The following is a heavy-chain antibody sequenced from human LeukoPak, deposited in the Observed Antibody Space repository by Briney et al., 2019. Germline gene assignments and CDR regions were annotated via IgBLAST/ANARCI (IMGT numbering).Heavy chain of an antibody. CDR1: GFTFSSYA. D-gene: IGHD3-10*01. CDR2: ISSNGGST. J-gene: IGHJ4*02. CDR3: ARGPYGSGSYHFDY. V-gene: IGHV3-64*01. Sequence: PGGSLRLSCAASGFTFSSYAMHWVRQAPGKGLEYVSAISSNGGSTYYANSVKDRFTISRDNSINTLYLQMGSLRAEDMAVYYCARGPYGSGSYHFDYWGQGTLVSVSS.